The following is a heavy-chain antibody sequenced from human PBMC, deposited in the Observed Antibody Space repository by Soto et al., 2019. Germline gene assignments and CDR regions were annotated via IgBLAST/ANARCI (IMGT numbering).Heavy chain of an antibody. CDR3: GIVDMFTFGGITGPNDAIDR. D-gene: IGHD3-16*01. V-gene: IGHV4-30-4*01. J-gene: IGHJ3*01. CDR1: GASISSGDYY. Sequence: NPSETLSLTCNVSGASISSGDYYWSWIRQPPGKGLEWIGYIYFSESTSYNPSLKSRVTISGDKSKNHFSLRLTSVTAADTAVYYCGIVDMFTFGGITGPNDAIDRWGQGKMVTVSS. CDR2: IYFSEST.